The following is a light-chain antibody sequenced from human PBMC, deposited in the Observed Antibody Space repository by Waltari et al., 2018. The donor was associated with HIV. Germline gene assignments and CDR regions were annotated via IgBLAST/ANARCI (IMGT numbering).Light chain of an antibody. J-gene: IGLJ2*01. CDR2: SNN. Sequence: QSVLTQPPSASGTPGQRVTISCSGSSSNIGSNTVNWYQQLPGTAPKLLIYSNNQRPSGGPDRFSGSKSGTSASLAISGLQSEDEGDYYCAAWDDSLNAVVFGGGTKLTVL. CDR1: SSNIGSNT. CDR3: AAWDDSLNAVV. V-gene: IGLV1-44*01.